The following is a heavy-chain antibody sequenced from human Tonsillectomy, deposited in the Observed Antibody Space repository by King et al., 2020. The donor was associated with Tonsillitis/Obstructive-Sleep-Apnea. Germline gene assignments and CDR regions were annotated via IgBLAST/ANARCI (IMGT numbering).Heavy chain of an antibody. Sequence: VQLVESGGGLVQPGGSLKLSCAAAGFTFGNYDISWVRQAPGKGLEWVSGISDRGDRTYYGDSVKGRFTISRDNYNNTVFLQMNGLRAEDTAVYHCVKRINDYGDFKGFQHWGQGTLVTVSS. V-gene: IGHV3-23*04. J-gene: IGHJ1*01. CDR3: VKRINDYGDFKGFQH. CDR1: GFTFGNYD. D-gene: IGHD4-17*01. CDR2: ISDRGDRT.